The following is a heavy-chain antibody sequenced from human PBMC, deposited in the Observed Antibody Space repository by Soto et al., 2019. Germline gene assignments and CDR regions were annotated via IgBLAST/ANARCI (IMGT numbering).Heavy chain of an antibody. CDR2: VNPNNGDT. D-gene: IGHD3-22*01. CDR1: GYTFSNYD. V-gene: IGHV1-8*01. Sequence: QVQLVQSGAELKKPGASVKVSCKASGYTFSNYDTNWVRQATGQGPEWIGWVNPNNGDTGYAQKLQGRVTLTTDISTTTAYMELTSLRSEDTAIYYCAKVSRKGAAIDFDYWGQGTLITVSS. CDR3: AKVSRKGAAIDFDY. J-gene: IGHJ4*02.